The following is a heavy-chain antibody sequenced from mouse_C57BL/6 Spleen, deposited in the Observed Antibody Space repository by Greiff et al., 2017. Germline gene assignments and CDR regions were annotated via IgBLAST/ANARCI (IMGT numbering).Heavy chain of an antibody. V-gene: IGHV1-69*01. CDR3: AREGGNHWYYDV. Sequence: QVQLQQPGAELVMPGASVKLSFKASGYTFTSYWMHWVQQRPGQGLEWIGEIDPSDSYTNYNQKFKGKSTLTVDTSSSTAYMQLSSLTSEDSAVYYCAREGGNHWYYDVWGTGTTVTVAS. D-gene: IGHD2-1*01. J-gene: IGHJ1*03. CDR1: GYTFTSYW. CDR2: IDPSDSYT.